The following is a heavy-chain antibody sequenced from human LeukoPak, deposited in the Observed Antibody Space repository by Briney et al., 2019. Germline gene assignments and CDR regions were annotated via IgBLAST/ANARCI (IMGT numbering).Heavy chain of an antibody. D-gene: IGHD4-11*01. J-gene: IGHJ4*02. V-gene: IGHV1-8*01. CDR3: ARGYIKRTVTTSLPY. CDR2: MNPNSGNT. Sequence: GPSVKVSCKASGYTVTSYDINWVRQATGQGREWMGWMNPNSGNTGYARKWQGRVSMTRNTSISTAYMELSSLRSRDTAVYYCARGYIKRTVTTSLPYWGQGTLVTVSS. CDR1: GYTVTSYD.